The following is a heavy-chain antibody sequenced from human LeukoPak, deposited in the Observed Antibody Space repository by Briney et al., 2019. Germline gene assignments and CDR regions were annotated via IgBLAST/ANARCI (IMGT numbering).Heavy chain of an antibody. V-gene: IGHV3-30*04. D-gene: IGHD3-10*01. CDR3: ARSQGVRRVLTMRGYFDY. J-gene: IGHJ4*02. Sequence: GRSLRLSCAASGFTFSSYAMHSVRQAPGKGLEWVVVISYDGSNKNYADSVKGRFTISRDNSKNTLYRQMNSLRAEDTAVYYCARSQGVRRVLTMRGYFDYWGQGTLVTVSS. CDR2: ISYDGSNK. CDR1: GFTFSSYA.